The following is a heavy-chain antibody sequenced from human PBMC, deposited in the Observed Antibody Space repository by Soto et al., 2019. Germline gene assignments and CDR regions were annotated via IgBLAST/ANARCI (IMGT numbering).Heavy chain of an antibody. CDR3: ARGGGGGDDEYYYYYYMDG. D-gene: IGHD2-21*02. J-gene: IGHJ6*03. Sequence: SEAPPVTIPFYCGVFCWCCVSLRRQPPGRGVGLIWEIKHKWSTNYNPSLKGRVTISVDTAKDQFSLKLRSVTAAGTGLYYCARGGGGGDDEYYYYYYMDGWGKGTTVTVSS. V-gene: IGHV4-34*01. CDR2: IKHKWST. CDR1: CGVFCWCC.